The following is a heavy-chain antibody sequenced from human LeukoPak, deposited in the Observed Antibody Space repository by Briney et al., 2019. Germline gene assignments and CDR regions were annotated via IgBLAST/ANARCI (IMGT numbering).Heavy chain of an antibody. CDR1: GFTVSSNY. CDR2: IYSGGST. D-gene: IGHD5-18*01. Sequence: AGGSLRLSCAASGFTVSSNYMSWVHQAPGKGLEWVSVIYSGGSTYYADSVKGRFTISRDNSKNTLYLQMNSLRAEDTAVYYCAREYSYGPYYYYYGMDVWGQGTTVTVSS. J-gene: IGHJ6*02. CDR3: AREYSYGPYYYYYGMDV. V-gene: IGHV3-53*01.